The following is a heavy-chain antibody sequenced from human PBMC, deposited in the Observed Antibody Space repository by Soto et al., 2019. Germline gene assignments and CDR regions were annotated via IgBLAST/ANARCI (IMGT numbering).Heavy chain of an antibody. CDR3: ARTDCSSTSCYNYYYYGMDV. Sequence: ASVKVSCKTSGYSFTKYGLHWVRQAPGQRLEWMGWINPGNGDTKYSQKFQGRVTITRETSATTAYMELSSLRSEDSAVFYCARTDCSSTSCYNYYYYGMDVWGQGTTVTVSS. V-gene: IGHV1-3*01. CDR2: INPGNGDT. D-gene: IGHD2-2*01. CDR1: GYSFTKYG. J-gene: IGHJ6*02.